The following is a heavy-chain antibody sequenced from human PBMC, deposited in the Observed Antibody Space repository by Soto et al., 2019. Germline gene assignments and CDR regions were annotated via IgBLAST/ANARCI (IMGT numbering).Heavy chain of an antibody. D-gene: IGHD3-3*01. J-gene: IGHJ6*02. Sequence: ASVKVSCKASGYTFTSYYMHWVRQAPGQGLEWMGIINPSGGSTSYAQKFQGRVTMTRDTSTSTVYMELSSLRSEDTAVYYCARGPSLDWLLYGSVYYYYGMDGWGQGPTVTV. CDR1: GYTFTSYY. CDR2: INPSGGST. V-gene: IGHV1-46*01. CDR3: ARGPSLDWLLYGSVYYYYGMDG.